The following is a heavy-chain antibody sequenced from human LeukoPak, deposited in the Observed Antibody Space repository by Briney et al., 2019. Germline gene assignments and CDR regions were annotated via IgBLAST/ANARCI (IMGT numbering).Heavy chain of an antibody. V-gene: IGHV1-18*01. CDR1: GYTFTSYG. CDR3: ARPSGLWSGYYPYYFDY. Sequence: GASVKVSCKASGYTFTSYGISWVRQAPGQGLEWVGWISAYNGNTNYAQKLQGRVTMTTDTSTSTAYMELRSLRSDDTAVYYCARPSGLWSGYYPYYFDYWGQGTLVTVSS. D-gene: IGHD3-3*01. CDR2: ISAYNGNT. J-gene: IGHJ4*02.